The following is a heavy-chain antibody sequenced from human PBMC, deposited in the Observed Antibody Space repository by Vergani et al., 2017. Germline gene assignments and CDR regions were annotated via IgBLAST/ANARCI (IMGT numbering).Heavy chain of an antibody. Sequence: QVQLVQSGAEVTKPGSSVKVSCKASGGTFSSYAISWVRQAPGQGLEWMGRIIPILGIANYAQKFQGRVTITADKSTSTAYMELSSLRSEDTAVYYCARDCSGGSCYFTYWGQGTLVTVSS. CDR2: IIPILGIA. CDR1: GGTFSSYA. D-gene: IGHD2-15*01. V-gene: IGHV1-69*09. CDR3: ARDCSGGSCYFTY. J-gene: IGHJ4*02.